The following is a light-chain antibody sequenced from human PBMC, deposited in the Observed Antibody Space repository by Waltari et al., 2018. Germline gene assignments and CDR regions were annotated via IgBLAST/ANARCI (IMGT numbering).Light chain of an antibody. CDR2: LEGKGSE. J-gene: IGLJ3*02. V-gene: IGLV4-60*03. CDR3: ETWDSNTWV. Sequence: QPVLTQSSSASASLGSSVKLTCTLSSGHSGYIIAWHQQQPGKAPRYLMKLEGKGSENKGREIPDRFSGSSSGTDRYLTISNLPSEDEADYYCETWDSNTWVFGGGTKLTVL. CDR1: SGHSGYI.